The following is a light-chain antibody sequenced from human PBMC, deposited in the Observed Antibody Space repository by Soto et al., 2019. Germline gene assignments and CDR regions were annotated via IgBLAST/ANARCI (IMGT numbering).Light chain of an antibody. CDR2: GAS. CDR3: QQYNNWPPWT. J-gene: IGKJ1*01. V-gene: IGKV3-15*01. Sequence: EIVMTQSPATLSVSPGERATLSCRASQSVSSNLAWYQQKPGQAPRLLIYGASTRATGIPARFSGSGSETDFTLNISSLQSEDFAVYYCQQYNNWPPWTFGQGTKVEIK. CDR1: QSVSSN.